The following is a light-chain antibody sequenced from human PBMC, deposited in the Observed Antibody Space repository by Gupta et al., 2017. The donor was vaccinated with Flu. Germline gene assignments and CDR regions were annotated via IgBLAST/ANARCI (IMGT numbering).Light chain of an antibody. V-gene: IGKV1-39*01. CDR2: AS. J-gene: IGKJ2*01. CDR3: QQCYETPQT. Sequence: ASSLQDGVSSRFSGSGSGTDFTLTIHSLQPEDFANYFCQQCYETPQTFGQGTKLEIK.